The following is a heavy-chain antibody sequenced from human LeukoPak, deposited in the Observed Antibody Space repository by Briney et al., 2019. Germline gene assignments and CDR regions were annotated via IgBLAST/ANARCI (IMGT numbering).Heavy chain of an antibody. Sequence: ASVKVSCKASGYTFTSYDINWVRQATGQGIEWMGWMNPNSGNRGYAQKFQGRVTITRNTSISTAYMELSSLRSEDRAVYYCARLNQLLYRVRYFDYWGQGTLVTVSS. CDR2: MNPNSGNR. J-gene: IGHJ4*02. CDR1: GYTFTSYD. CDR3: ARLNQLLYRVRYFDY. D-gene: IGHD2-2*02. V-gene: IGHV1-8*03.